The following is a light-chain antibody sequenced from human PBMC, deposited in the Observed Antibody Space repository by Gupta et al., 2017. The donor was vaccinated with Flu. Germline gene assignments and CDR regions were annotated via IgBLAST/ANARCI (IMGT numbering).Light chain of an antibody. V-gene: IGKV3-20*01. CDR2: GAS. J-gene: IGKJ1*01. CDR3: QLYGSSRPT. Sequence: EIVLTQSPGTLSLSPGERATLSCRASQSVTGTNLAWYRQKPGQAPRLLIYGASNRATGIPDKFSGSGSGTDFTLTISRLEPEDFAIYYCQLYGSSRPTFGQGTKVEIK. CDR1: QSVTGTN.